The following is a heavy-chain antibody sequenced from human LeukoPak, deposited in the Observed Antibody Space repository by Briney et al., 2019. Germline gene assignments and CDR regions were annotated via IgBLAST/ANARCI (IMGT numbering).Heavy chain of an antibody. CDR3: ARAVGPFDI. CDR1: GFTFSTYG. J-gene: IGHJ3*02. V-gene: IGHV3-33*01. Sequence: GRSLRLSCAASGFTFSTYGMHWVRQAPGKGLEWVAVILYDGSNKYYADSVKVRFTISRDNSKNTLSLQMNRLRAEDTAVYYCARAVGPFDIWGQGTMVTVSS. CDR2: ILYDGSNK.